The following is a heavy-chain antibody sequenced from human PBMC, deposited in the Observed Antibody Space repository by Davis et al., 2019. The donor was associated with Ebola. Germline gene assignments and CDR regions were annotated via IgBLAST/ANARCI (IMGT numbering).Heavy chain of an antibody. CDR2: IYPRDSDT. CDR3: ARLGDYGLF. D-gene: IGHD4-17*01. V-gene: IGHV5-51*01. J-gene: IGHJ1*01. Sequence: PGGSLRLSCKGSGYSFTSYWIAWVRQMPGKGLDWMGIIYPRDSDTRYSPSFQGQVTISVDRSTAYAYLQWSSLKASDTAIYYCARLGDYGLFWGQGTLVTVSS. CDR1: GYSFTSYW.